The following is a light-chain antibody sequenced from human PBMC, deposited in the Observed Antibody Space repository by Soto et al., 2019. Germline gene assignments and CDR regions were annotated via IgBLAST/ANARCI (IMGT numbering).Light chain of an antibody. CDR2: GAS. J-gene: IGKJ1*01. CDR3: QQHDTSPRT. V-gene: IGKV3-20*01. Sequence: EVMWTHSPGTLSLSPGERATLPSRASQTVSSNYLAWYQQKSGQAPRLLIYGASNRTTGIPDRFIGSGSGTDFNHSIRRLAPQGFAVYYCQQHDTSPRTFGQGTEVEFK. CDR1: QTVSSNY.